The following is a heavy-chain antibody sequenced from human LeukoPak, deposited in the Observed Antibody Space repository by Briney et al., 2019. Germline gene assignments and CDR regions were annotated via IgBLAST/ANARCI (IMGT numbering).Heavy chain of an antibody. D-gene: IGHD3-22*01. CDR1: GFTFSNYA. CDR2: ISSSGGST. J-gene: IGHJ3*02. Sequence: GGSLRLSCAASGFTFSNYAMSWVRQAPGKGLEWVSTISSSGGSTHYADSVKGRCTISRDNSKNTLSLQMNSLRAEDTAVYYCAKSRLRAMIVVAEAFDIWGQGTMVTVSS. V-gene: IGHV3-23*01. CDR3: AKSRLRAMIVVAEAFDI.